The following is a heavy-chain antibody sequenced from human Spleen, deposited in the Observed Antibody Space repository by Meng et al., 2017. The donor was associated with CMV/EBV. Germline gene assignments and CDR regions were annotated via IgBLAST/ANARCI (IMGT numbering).Heavy chain of an antibody. Sequence: SGGSISSRPYSLSWIRQPPGKGLEWLGYIYSTGSTYDSPSLKSRITISVDRFKNQFSLKLSSVTAADTAVYYCARGRRDGYHHYYCDHWGQGILVTVSS. CDR3: ARGRRDGYHHYYCDH. CDR1: GGSISSRPYS. V-gene: IGHV4-30-2*01. D-gene: IGHD5-24*01. J-gene: IGHJ4*02. CDR2: IYSTGST.